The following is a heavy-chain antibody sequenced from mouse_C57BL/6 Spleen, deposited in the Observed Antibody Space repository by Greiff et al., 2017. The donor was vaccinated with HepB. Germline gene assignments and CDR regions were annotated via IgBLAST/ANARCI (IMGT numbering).Heavy chain of an antibody. Sequence: QVHVKQPGAELVKPGASVKMSCKASGYTFTSYWITWVKQRPGQGLEWIGDIYPGSGSTNYNEKFKSKATLTVDTSSSTAYMQLSSLTSEDSAVYYCAREDDYWGQGTTLTVSS. J-gene: IGHJ2*01. CDR2: IYPGSGST. V-gene: IGHV1-55*01. CDR3: AREDDY. CDR1: GYTFTSYW.